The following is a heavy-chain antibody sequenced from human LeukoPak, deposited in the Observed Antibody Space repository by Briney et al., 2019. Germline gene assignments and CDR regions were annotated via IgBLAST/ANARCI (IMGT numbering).Heavy chain of an antibody. CDR1: GGSISSYY. CDR2: ISYSGST. Sequence: SETLSLTCTVSGGSISSYYWSWIRQPPGKGLEFIGYISYSGSTNYNPSLKSRLTMSVDTSKNQFSLKLSSVTAADTAVYYCARLYDFWSGYAWGAFDIWGQETMVTVSS. D-gene: IGHD3-3*01. CDR3: ARLYDFWSGYAWGAFDI. V-gene: IGHV4-59*01. J-gene: IGHJ3*02.